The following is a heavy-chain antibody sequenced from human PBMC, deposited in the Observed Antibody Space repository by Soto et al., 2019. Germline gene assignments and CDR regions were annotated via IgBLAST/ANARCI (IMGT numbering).Heavy chain of an antibody. V-gene: IGHV1-18*01. D-gene: IGHD3-10*01. CDR3: AREGPSLAPRLKKITMVRGGWFDP. CDR1: GYTFTSYG. Sequence: QVQLVQSGAEVKKPGASVKVSCKASGYTFTSYGISWVRQAPGQGLEWMGWISAYNGNTNYAQKLQGRVTMTTDTSTSTAYMELRSLRSDDTAVYYCAREGPSLAPRLKKITMVRGGWFDPWGQGTLVTVSS. CDR2: ISAYNGNT. J-gene: IGHJ5*02.